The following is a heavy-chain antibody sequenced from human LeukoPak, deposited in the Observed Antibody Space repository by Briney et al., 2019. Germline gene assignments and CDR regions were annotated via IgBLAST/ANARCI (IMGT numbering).Heavy chain of an antibody. CDR2: ISGSGGST. Sequence: VQPGGSLRLSCEVSGFTFSSYAMSWVRQAPGKGLEWVSAISGSGGSTYYADSVKGRFTISRDNSKNTLYLQMNSLRAEDTAVYYCAKDRYYDSSGYYLGPPLDFDYWGQGTLVTVSS. J-gene: IGHJ4*02. CDR1: GFTFSSYA. CDR3: AKDRYYDSSGYYLGPPLDFDY. D-gene: IGHD3-22*01. V-gene: IGHV3-23*01.